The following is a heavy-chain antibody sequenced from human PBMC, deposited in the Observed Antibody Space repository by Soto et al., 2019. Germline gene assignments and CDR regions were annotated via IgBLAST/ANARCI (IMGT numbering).Heavy chain of an antibody. CDR2: ISGSGGST. Sequence: GGSLRLSCAASGFTFSSYAMSWVRQAPGKGLEWVSAISGSGGSTYYADSVKGRFTISRDNSKNTLYLQMNSLRAEDTAVYYCAKDDYGDYEVPRGMYVWGQGTTVTVSS. V-gene: IGHV3-23*01. J-gene: IGHJ6*02. CDR1: GFTFSSYA. D-gene: IGHD4-17*01. CDR3: AKDDYGDYEVPRGMYV.